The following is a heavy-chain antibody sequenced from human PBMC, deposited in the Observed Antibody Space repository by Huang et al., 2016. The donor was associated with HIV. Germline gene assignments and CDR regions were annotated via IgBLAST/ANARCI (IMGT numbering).Heavy chain of an antibody. CDR1: GFSFSNYA. V-gene: IGHV3-30-3*01. CDR3: TREYTVAGAFDI. CDR2: ISNDGTTT. J-gene: IGHJ3*02. D-gene: IGHD5-12*01. Sequence: QGQLVESGGGVVRPGRSLRLSCAASGFSFSNYAMHWVRQAPGKRLEGVTFISNDGTTTYYANSVKGRFTMSRDNFKNTLYLQMNRLRGDDTAVYYCTREYTVAGAFDIWGQGTMVTVSS.